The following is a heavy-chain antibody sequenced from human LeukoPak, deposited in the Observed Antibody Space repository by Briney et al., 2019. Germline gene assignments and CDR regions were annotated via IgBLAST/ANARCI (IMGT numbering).Heavy chain of an antibody. V-gene: IGHV4-39*07. CDR3: ARGPDVHYYGSGSIDY. CDR2: IYYSGST. CDR1: GGSISSSGYY. J-gene: IGHJ4*02. D-gene: IGHD3-10*01. Sequence: PSETLSLTCTVSGGSISSSGYYWGCIRQPPGKGLEWVGSIYYSGSTHYNPSLESRVTMSVDMSKNQFSLKLTSVTAADTAVYYCARGPDVHYYGSGSIDYWGQGTLVTVSS.